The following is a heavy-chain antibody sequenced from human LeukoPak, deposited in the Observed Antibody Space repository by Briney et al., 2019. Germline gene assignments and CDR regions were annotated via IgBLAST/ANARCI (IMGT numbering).Heavy chain of an antibody. CDR3: VKGGKAGHCSSTSCYGDY. Sequence: GGSLRLSCAVSGFTFSNYAMNWVRQTPGKGLEWVSVISGSGGITYHADSVKGRFTISRDNAKNTLYLQMNTLRVEDTAVYYCVKGGKAGHCSSTSCYGDYWGQGTLVTVSS. CDR1: GFTFSNYA. J-gene: IGHJ1*01. CDR2: ISGSGGIT. V-gene: IGHV3-23*01. D-gene: IGHD2-2*01.